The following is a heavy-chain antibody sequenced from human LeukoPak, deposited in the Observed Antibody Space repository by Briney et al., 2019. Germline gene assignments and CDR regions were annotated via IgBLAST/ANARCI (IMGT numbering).Heavy chain of an antibody. CDR3: ARVSVACSGGSCYSLQAGSYYYYYMDV. V-gene: IGHV1-69*13. CDR2: IIPIFGTA. CDR1: GGTFSSYA. J-gene: IGHJ6*03. Sequence: SVKVSCKASGGTFSSYAISWVRQAPGQGLEWMGGIIPIFGTANYAQKFQGRVTITADESTSTAYMELSSLRSEDTAVYYCARVSVACSGGSCYSLQAGSYYYYYMDVWGKGTTVTVSS. D-gene: IGHD2-15*01.